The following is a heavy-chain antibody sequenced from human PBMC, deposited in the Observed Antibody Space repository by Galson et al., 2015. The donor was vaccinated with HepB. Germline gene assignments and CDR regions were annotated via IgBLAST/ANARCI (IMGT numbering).Heavy chain of an antibody. D-gene: IGHD4-17*01. J-gene: IGHJ4*02. CDR3: ARERTYGDPYYFDY. Sequence: SVKVSCKASGYTFTSYAMHWVRQAPGQRLEWMGWINAGNGNTKYSQKFQGRVTITRDTSASTAYMELSSLRSEDTAVYYCARERTYGDPYYFDYWGQGTLVTVSS. CDR2: INAGNGNT. V-gene: IGHV1-3*01. CDR1: GYTFTSYA.